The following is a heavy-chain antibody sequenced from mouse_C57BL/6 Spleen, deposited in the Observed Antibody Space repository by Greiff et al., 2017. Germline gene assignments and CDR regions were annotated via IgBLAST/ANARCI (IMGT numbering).Heavy chain of an antibody. CDR2: IDPSDSYT. Sequence: QVQLQQPGAELVMPGASVKLSCKASGYTFTSYWMPWVKQRPGQGLEWIGEIDPSDSYTNYNQKFKGKSTLTVDKSSSTAYMQLSSLTSEDSAVYYWASKGPYHGAGFAYWGQGTLVTVSA. V-gene: IGHV1-69*01. CDR3: ASKGPYHGAGFAY. J-gene: IGHJ3*01. CDR1: GYTFTSYW. D-gene: IGHD3-3*01.